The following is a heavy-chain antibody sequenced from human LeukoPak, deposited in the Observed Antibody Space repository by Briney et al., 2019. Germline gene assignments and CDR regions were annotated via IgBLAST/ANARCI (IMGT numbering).Heavy chain of an antibody. Sequence: EASVKVSCKASGYTFTGYYMHWVRRAPGQGLEWMGWINPNSGGTNYAQKFQGRVTMTRDTSISAAYMELSRLRSDDTAVYYCARDLSRVYSRRVYGMDVWGQGTTVTVSS. CDR3: ARDLSRVYSRRVYGMDV. D-gene: IGHD6-13*01. V-gene: IGHV1-2*02. J-gene: IGHJ6*02. CDR1: GYTFTGYY. CDR2: INPNSGGT.